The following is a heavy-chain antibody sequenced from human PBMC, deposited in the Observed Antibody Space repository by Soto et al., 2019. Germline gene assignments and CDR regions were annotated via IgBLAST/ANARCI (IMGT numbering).Heavy chain of an antibody. CDR3: ARLLAMVQSRGYYYYYGMDV. CDR1: GGSISSGGYS. J-gene: IGHJ6*02. Sequence: SETLSLTCAVSGGSISSGGYSWSWIRQPPGKGLEWIGYIYHSGSTYYNPSLKSRVTISDDTSTNQFSLNLSSVTAADTAVYYCARLLAMVQSRGYYYYYGMDVWGQGTTVTVSS. D-gene: IGHD5-18*01. V-gene: IGHV4-30-2*01. CDR2: IYHSGST.